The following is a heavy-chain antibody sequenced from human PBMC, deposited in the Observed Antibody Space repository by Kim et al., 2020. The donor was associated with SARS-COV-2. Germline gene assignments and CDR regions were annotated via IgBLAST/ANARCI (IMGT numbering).Heavy chain of an antibody. V-gene: IGHV4-59*01. Sequence: SETLSLTCTVSGGSIRSYYWSWIRQPPGKGLEWIGNVYYSGSTNYNPSLKSRVTISVDTSKNQFSLKLSSVTAADTAVYYCASGYSNSPFDYWGQGTLVT. CDR2: VYYSGST. D-gene: IGHD4-4*01. CDR3: ASGYSNSPFDY. CDR1: GGSIRSYY. J-gene: IGHJ4*02.